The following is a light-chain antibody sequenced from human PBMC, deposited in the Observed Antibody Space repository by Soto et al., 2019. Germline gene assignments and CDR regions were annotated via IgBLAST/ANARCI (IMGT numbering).Light chain of an antibody. CDR2: GVN. Sequence: QSALTQPPSASGSPGQSVTISCTGTTSDVGRYNFVSWYQQHPDKAPKLMIYGVNKRPSGVPDRFSGSKSGNTASLTVSGLQAEDEADYYCASSVPTTTYVFGGGTQLTVL. CDR1: TSDVGRYNF. CDR3: ASSVPTTTYV. J-gene: IGLJ2*01. V-gene: IGLV2-8*01.